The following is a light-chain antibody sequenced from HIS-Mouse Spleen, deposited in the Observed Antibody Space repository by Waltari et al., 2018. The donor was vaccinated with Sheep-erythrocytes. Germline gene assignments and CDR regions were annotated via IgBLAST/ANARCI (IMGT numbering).Light chain of an antibody. CDR1: KLGAKY. V-gene: IGLV3-1*01. CDR3: QAWDSSTAWV. CDR2: QDS. Sequence: SYELTQPPSVSVSPGQTASITCSGDKLGAKYACWYQQKPGPSPVLVIYQDSKRPSGIPERFSGSNSGNTATLTISGTQAMDEADYYCQAWDSSTAWVFGGGTKLTVL. J-gene: IGLJ3*02.